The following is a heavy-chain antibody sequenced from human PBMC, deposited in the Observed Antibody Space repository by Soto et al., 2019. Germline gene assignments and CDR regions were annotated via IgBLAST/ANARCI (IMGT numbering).Heavy chain of an antibody. CDR3: ARDPGFRSDY. Sequence: QVQLVQSGAEVKKPGASVKVSCKASGYTFTSYGISWVRQAPGQGLEWMGWISAYNGNTNYALKLQGRVTTTTDTTTRTAYMELRSLSSDGTAVYYCARDPGFRSDYWGQGTLVTVSS. CDR2: ISAYNGNT. J-gene: IGHJ4*02. V-gene: IGHV1-18*01. CDR1: GYTFTSYG. D-gene: IGHD3-9*01.